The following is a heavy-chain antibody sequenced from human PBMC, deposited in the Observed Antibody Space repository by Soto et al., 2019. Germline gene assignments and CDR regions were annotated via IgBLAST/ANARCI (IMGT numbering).Heavy chain of an antibody. J-gene: IGHJ4*02. CDR3: AKAKNDYNWDNRPPFDY. CDR1: GFTLRNYA. Sequence: LRLSCDASGFTLRNYAMTWIRQAPGKGLEWVSLISANDVGTYYAESVKTRFTISTDQSRNTVYLQMDSLRADDTAIYYCAKAKNDYNWDNRPPFDYWGQGTLVTVSS. D-gene: IGHD1-20*01. CDR2: ISANDVGT. V-gene: IGHV3-23*01.